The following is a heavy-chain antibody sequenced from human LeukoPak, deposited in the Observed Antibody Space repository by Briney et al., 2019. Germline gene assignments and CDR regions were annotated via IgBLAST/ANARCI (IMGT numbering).Heavy chain of an antibody. CDR1: GYTFTSYA. CDR2: INAGNGNT. D-gene: IGHD3-16*01. J-gene: IGHJ4*02. V-gene: IGHV1-3*01. CDR3: ARGDNWGVEDY. Sequence: ASVNVSCTASGYTFTSYAMHWVRQAPGQRLEWMGWINAGNGNTKYSQKFQGRVTITRDTSASTAYMEVSSLRSEDTAVYYCARGDNWGVEDYWGQGTLVTVSS.